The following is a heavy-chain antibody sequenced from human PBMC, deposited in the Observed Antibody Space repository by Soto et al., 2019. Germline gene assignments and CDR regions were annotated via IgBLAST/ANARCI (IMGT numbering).Heavy chain of an antibody. V-gene: IGHV3-15*01. D-gene: IGHD1-20*01. CDR1: GFTFSNAW. CDR2: IKSKTDAETT. Sequence: GGSLRLSCAASGFTFSNAWMSWVHQTPGKGLEWVGRIKSKTDAETTDYAAPVKGRFTISRDDSKNALYLQMNSLKTEDTAVYYCTTLYQGISNWGQGTLVTVSS. CDR3: TTLYQGISN. J-gene: IGHJ4*02.